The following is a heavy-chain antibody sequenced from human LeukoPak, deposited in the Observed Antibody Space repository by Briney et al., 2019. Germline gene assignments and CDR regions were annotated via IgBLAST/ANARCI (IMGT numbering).Heavy chain of an antibody. CDR1: GGTFSSYA. CDR3: ARVPTSQQLVIYYYMDV. CDR2: IIPIFGTA. D-gene: IGHD6-13*01. Sequence: GASVKVSCKASGGTFSSYAISWVRQAPGQGLEWMGGIIPIFGTANYAQKFQGRVTITADKSTSTAYMELSSLRSEDTAVYYCARVPTSQQLVIYYYMDVWGKGTTVTVSS. J-gene: IGHJ6*03. V-gene: IGHV1-69*06.